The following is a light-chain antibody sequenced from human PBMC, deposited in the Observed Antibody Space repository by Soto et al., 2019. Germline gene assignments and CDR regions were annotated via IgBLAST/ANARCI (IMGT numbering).Light chain of an antibody. Sequence: QSALTQPASVSGSPGQSIPISCTGTSSDVGGYNYVSWFQHHPGKAPKLIIYDVGNRPSGVSNRFSGSKSGSTASLTISGLQAEYEADYYCNSYTASSTWVFGGGTKLTVL. CDR3: NSYTASSTWV. CDR1: SSDVGGYNY. V-gene: IGLV2-14*03. J-gene: IGLJ3*02. CDR2: DVG.